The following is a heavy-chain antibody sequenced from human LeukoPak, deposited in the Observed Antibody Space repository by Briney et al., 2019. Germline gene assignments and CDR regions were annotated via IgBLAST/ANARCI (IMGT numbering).Heavy chain of an antibody. CDR2: ISGSGGST. J-gene: IGHJ4*02. CDR3: AKRGGSLQRRFDY. V-gene: IGHV3-23*01. Sequence: TGGSLRLSCAAAGFTFSSYAMSWVRQAPGKGLEWVSAISGSGGSTYYADSVTGRFTISRDNSKNTLYLQVNSLRAEDTAVYYCAKRGGSLQRRFDYWGQGTLVTVSS. CDR1: GFTFSSYA. D-gene: IGHD2-15*01.